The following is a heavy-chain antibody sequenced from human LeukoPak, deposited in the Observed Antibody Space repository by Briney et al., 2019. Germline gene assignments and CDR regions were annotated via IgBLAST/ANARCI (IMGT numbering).Heavy chain of an antibody. D-gene: IGHD6-19*01. Sequence: SETLSLTCTVSGGSISSSSYYWGWIRQPPGKGLEWIGSIYYSGSTYYNPSLKSRVTISVDTSKNQFSLKLSSVTAADTAVYYCARDLGAVAASNYWGQGTPVTVSS. V-gene: IGHV4-39*07. CDR3: ARDLGAVAASNY. J-gene: IGHJ4*02. CDR2: IYYSGST. CDR1: GGSISSSSYY.